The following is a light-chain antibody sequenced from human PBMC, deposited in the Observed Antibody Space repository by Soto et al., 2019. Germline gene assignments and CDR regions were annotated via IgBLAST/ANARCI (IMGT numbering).Light chain of an antibody. V-gene: IGKV1-39*01. CDR2: AAS. CDR1: QTISGF. CDR3: QQSYIAPLT. Sequence: DIQMTQSPSSLSASGGDRVAITCRASQTISGFLNWYQQKPGEAPKLLIYAASTLQSGVPSRFSGSGSGTDFTLTIRSLQPADFATYYCQQSYIAPLTFGGGTRVEI. J-gene: IGKJ4*01.